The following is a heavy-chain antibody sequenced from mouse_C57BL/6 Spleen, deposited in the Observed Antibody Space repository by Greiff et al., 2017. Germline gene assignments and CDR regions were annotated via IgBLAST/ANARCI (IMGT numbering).Heavy chain of an antibody. D-gene: IGHD1-1*01. Sequence: EVQVVESGGGLVKPGGSLKLSCAASGFTFSDYGMHWVRQAPGKGLEWVAYISSGSSTIYYADTVKGRFTISRDNAKNTLFLQMTSLRPEDSAMYYCAMEGFTTVVATDDMDYWGQGTSVTVSS. CDR1: GFTFSDYG. CDR3: AMEGFTTVVATDDMDY. V-gene: IGHV5-17*01. J-gene: IGHJ4*01. CDR2: ISSGSSTI.